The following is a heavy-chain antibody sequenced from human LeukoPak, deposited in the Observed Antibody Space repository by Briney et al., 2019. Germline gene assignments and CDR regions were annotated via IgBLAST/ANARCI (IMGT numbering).Heavy chain of an antibody. CDR1: GFTFRSYW. D-gene: IGHD3-3*01. J-gene: IGHJ4*02. Sequence: GGSLRLSCAASGFTFRSYWMHWVHQAPGKGLVWVSRIYSDGSSTNYADSVKGRFTISRDNAKNSLYLQMSSLRVEDTAVYYCARWRGGMGLLNPPYFDYWGQGTLVTVSS. CDR2: IYSDGSST. V-gene: IGHV3-74*01. CDR3: ARWRGGMGLLNPPYFDY.